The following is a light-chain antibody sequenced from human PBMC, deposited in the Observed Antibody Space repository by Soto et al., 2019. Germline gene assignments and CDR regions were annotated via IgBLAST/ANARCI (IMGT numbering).Light chain of an antibody. V-gene: IGKV1-17*01. CDR1: QDIGTD. CDR3: KQYNSYPLT. Sequence: DIQMTQSPSSLSASVADRVTITCRANQDIGTDLGWYQQKPGKAPERLIYEASVLQSGLPSRFSGSGSGTEFTLTIRSLQPDDFATYDCKQYNSYPLTFGGGTKVEIK. CDR2: EAS. J-gene: IGKJ4*01.